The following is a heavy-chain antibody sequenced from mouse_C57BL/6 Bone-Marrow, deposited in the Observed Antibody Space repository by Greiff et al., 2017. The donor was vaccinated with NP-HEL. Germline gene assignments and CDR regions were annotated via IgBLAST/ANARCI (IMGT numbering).Heavy chain of an antibody. CDR3: AREGYYYTYFDY. CDR1: GYTFTSYW. D-gene: IGHD1-1*01. CDR2: IDPSDSYT. Sequence: QVQLQQPGAELVMPGASVKLSCKASGYTFTSYWMHWVKQRPGQGLEWIGEIDPSDSYTNYNQKFKGKSTLTVDKSSSPAYMQLSSLTSEDSAVYYCAREGYYYTYFDYWGQGTTLTVSS. J-gene: IGHJ2*01. V-gene: IGHV1-69*01.